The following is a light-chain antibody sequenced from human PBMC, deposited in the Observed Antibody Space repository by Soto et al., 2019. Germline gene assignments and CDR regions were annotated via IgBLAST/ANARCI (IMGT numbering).Light chain of an antibody. Sequence: LVLTQSPVTLAVSPGESTVLSCTASQSVSTSLAWYQHKPGQAPRLFIYDASKMAPGIPARFTGSWSGTDFTLTISSQEPEVIVSYYCQLRDVGPSFGQGTKLEI. V-gene: IGKV3-11*01. J-gene: IGKJ1*01. CDR1: QSVSTS. CDR3: QLRDVGPS. CDR2: DAS.